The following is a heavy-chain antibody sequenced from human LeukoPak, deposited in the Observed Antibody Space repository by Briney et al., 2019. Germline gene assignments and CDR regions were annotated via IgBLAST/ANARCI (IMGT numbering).Heavy chain of an antibody. Sequence: ASVKVSCKASGYTFTSYDISWVLQAPGQGLEWMGWISAYNGNTNYAQKLQGRVTMTTDTSTSTAYMELRSLRSDDTAVYYCARASTDYYDSSGHFDYWGQGTLVTVSS. V-gene: IGHV1-18*01. CDR1: GYTFTSYD. CDR3: ARASTDYYDSSGHFDY. D-gene: IGHD3-22*01. CDR2: ISAYNGNT. J-gene: IGHJ4*02.